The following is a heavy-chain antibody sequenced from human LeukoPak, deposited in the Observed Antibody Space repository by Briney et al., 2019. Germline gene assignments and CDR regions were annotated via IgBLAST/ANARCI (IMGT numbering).Heavy chain of an antibody. J-gene: IGHJ5*02. Sequence: QPGGSLRLSCAASGFTLSSYEMNWVRQAPGKGLEWVSYISSSGSTIYYADSVKGRFTISRDNAKNSLYLQMNSLRDEDTAVYYCARARGAAAGTMVTWGQGTLVTVSS. V-gene: IGHV3-48*03. D-gene: IGHD6-13*01. CDR1: GFTLSSYE. CDR2: ISSSGSTI. CDR3: ARARGAAAGTMVT.